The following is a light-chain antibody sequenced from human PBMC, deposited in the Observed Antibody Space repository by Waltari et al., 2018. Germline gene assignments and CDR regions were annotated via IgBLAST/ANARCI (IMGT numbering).Light chain of an antibody. CDR2: GVS. Sequence: EIVLTQSPGTLSLSPGERATLPCRASQSVTSGYLAWYQQKPGQPPRLVIHGVSSRATGIPDRFSGSGSGTDFTLTISRLEPEDFAVYFCQQYDNSPPWTFGQGTKVEIK. CDR3: QQYDNSPPWT. CDR1: QSVTSGY. J-gene: IGKJ1*01. V-gene: IGKV3-20*01.